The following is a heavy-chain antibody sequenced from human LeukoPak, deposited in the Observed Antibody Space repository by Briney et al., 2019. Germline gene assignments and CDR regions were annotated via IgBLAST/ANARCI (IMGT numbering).Heavy chain of an antibody. D-gene: IGHD5-18*01. CDR1: GYTFTSYG. CDR3: ARDIDRLPIQLWGHNRFDS. Sequence: ASVKVSCKASGYTFTSYGISWVRQAPGQGLEWMGWISAYNGNTNYAQKLQGRVTMTTDTSTSTAYMELRSLRSDDTAVYYCARDIDRLPIQLWGHNRFDSWGQGTLVTVSS. V-gene: IGHV1-18*01. J-gene: IGHJ5*01. CDR2: ISAYNGNT.